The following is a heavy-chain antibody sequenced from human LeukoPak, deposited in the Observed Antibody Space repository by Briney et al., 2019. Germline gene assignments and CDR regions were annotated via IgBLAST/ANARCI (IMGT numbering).Heavy chain of an antibody. J-gene: IGHJ4*02. CDR1: GFTFSSYW. CDR3: AKVYSSSIRRPYFDY. D-gene: IGHD6-6*01. V-gene: IGHV3-23*01. CDR2: ISGSGGST. Sequence: PGGSLRLSCAASGFTFSSYWMSWVRQAPGKGLEWVSAISGSGGSTYYADSVKGRFTISRDNSKNTLYLQMNSLRAEDTAVYYCAKVYSSSIRRPYFDYWGQGTLVTVSS.